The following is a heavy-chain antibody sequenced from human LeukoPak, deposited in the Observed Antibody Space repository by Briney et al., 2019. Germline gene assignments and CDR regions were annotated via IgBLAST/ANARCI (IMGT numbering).Heavy chain of an antibody. CDR1: GYTFTNYG. D-gene: IGHD3-3*01. Sequence: ASAKVSCKASGYTFTNYGITWVRQAPGQGLEWMGWISPNNGDTNYAQKLQDRVTMTIDTSTNTAYMELRSLRSDDTAVYYCARHDYDFWSGYYKGYYYYGMDVWGQGTTVTVSS. V-gene: IGHV1-18*01. CDR3: ARHDYDFWSGYYKGYYYYGMDV. J-gene: IGHJ6*02. CDR2: ISPNNGDT.